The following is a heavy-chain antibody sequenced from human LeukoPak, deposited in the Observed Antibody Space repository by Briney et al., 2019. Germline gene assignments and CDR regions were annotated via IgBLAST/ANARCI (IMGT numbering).Heavy chain of an antibody. D-gene: IGHD3-22*01. J-gene: IGHJ4*02. CDR2: ISYDGSNK. Sequence: GGSLRLSCAASGFTFSSYTMNWVRQAPGKGLEWVAVISYDGSNKYYADSVKGRFTISRDNSKNTLYLQMNSLRAEDTAVYYCAKDPDYYDSSGPTSGDYWGQGTLVTVSS. CDR1: GFTFSSYT. CDR3: AKDPDYYDSSGPTSGDY. V-gene: IGHV3-30*18.